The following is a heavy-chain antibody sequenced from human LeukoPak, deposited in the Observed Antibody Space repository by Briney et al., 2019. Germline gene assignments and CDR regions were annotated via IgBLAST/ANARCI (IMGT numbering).Heavy chain of an antibody. CDR2: ISWNSGSI. D-gene: IGHD5-18*01. CDR1: GLTFDDYA. J-gene: IGHJ4*02. CDR3: AKVQDPGGYSYGDTFDY. V-gene: IGHV3-9*01. Sequence: PGRSLRLSCAASGLTFDDYAMHWVRQAPGKGLEWVPGISWNSGSIGYADSVKGRFTISRDNAKNSLYLQMNSLRAEDTALYYCAKVQDPGGYSYGDTFDYWGQGTLVTVSS.